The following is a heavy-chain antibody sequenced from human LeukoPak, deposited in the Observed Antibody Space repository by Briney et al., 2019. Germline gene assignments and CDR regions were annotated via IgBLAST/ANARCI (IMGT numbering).Heavy chain of an antibody. Sequence: WESLSLTCTVSGVSISSYFCSWMPQPPGKGLEWVADISYSGRSNYNPSLRRRAAISLDTHKNHFSETLNYQTPAHTAAYHCGRENNCYDLRPFAYWGQGIVITVSS. V-gene: IGHV4-59*08. J-gene: IGHJ4*02. D-gene: IGHD5-12*01. CDR1: GVSISSYF. CDR2: ISYSGRS. CDR3: GRENNCYDLRPFAY.